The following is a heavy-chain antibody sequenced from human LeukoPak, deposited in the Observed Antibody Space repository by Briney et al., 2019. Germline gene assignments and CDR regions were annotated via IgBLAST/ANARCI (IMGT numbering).Heavy chain of an antibody. Sequence: ASVKVSCKASGYTFTSYSMHWVRQAPGQGLEWMGVINPSGGSTSFAQKFQGRVTMNRDTSTSTVYMELSGLRSEDTAVYYCARDGHKYSVSYLDAFDIWGQGTMVTVSS. J-gene: IGHJ3*02. CDR2: INPSGGST. CDR3: ARDGHKYSVSYLDAFDI. V-gene: IGHV1-46*01. CDR1: GYTFTSYS. D-gene: IGHD1-26*01.